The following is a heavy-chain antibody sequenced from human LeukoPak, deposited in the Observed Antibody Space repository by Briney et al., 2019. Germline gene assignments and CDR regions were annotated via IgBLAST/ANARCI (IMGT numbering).Heavy chain of an antibody. D-gene: IGHD1-20*01. J-gene: IGHJ4*02. CDR3: ARGRYNWNY. CDR2: IYDSGST. V-gene: IGHV4-59*01. Sequence: KPSETLSLTCTVSGDSMNSYYWTWIRQPPGKGLEWIGYIYDSGSTNYNPSLKSRVTISIDTSKNQFSLNLSSVTAADTAVYYCARGRYNWNYWGQGTLVTVSS. CDR1: GDSMNSYY.